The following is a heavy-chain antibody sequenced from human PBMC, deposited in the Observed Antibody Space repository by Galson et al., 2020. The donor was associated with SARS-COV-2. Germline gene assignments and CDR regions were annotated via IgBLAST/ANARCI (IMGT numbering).Heavy chain of an antibody. CDR2: IFHSGST. Sequence: SETLSLTCAVSGGSISNNYWWSWVRQPPGKGLEWIGEIFHSGSTNYNPSLRSRVTISVDKSKNQFSLKLSSVTAADTAVYYCATGGSLAFDIWGQGTMVTVSS. CDR1: GGSISNNYW. CDR3: ATGGSLAFDI. J-gene: IGHJ3*02. D-gene: IGHD2-15*01. V-gene: IGHV4-4*02.